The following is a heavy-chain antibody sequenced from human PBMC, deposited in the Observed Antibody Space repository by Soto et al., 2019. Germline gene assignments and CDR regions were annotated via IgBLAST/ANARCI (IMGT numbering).Heavy chain of an antibody. CDR3: AKVAGGLGYFDL. CDR2: ISASGGNI. J-gene: IGHJ2*01. CDR1: GFIFSDYA. Sequence: EVQLLESGGGLARPGGSLRLSCVASGFIFSDYAMTWVRQAPGKGLEWVATISASGGNIEYTDSLKGRFTISRDNSKNSLYLQLNGLTADDTAVHYCAKVAGGLGYFDLWGRGTRVTVSS. D-gene: IGHD3-16*01. V-gene: IGHV3-23*01.